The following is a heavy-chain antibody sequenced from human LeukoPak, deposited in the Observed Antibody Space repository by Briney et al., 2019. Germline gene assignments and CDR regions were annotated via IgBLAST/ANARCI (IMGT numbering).Heavy chain of an antibody. CDR1: GFTFSDYY. D-gene: IGHD2-2*01. V-gene: IGHV3-11*01. CDR2: ISGGGGSM. CDR3: ARAHPRSQYMMPYFDS. J-gene: IGHJ4*02. Sequence: GGSLRLPCAGSGFTFSDYYMSRVRQAPGQGLEWLSYISGGGGSMFYTDSVKGRFTSSRDDAKTSLYLQTNSLRAEDTAVYYCARAHPRSQYMMPYFDSWGQGTLVTVSS.